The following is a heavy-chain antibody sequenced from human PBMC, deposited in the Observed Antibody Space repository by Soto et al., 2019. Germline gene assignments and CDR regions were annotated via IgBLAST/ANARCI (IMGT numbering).Heavy chain of an antibody. CDR2: IHSDGSST. CDR3: ASGDKGAFDL. V-gene: IGHV3-74*01. Sequence: EVQLVESEGGLVQPGGSLRLSCAASGFTFSYYWMHWVRKAPGQGLVWVSRIHSDGSSTTYSDSVKGRFTISRDNAKNTVYLQMNSLRAEDTAVYYCASGDKGAFDLWGQGTIVTVSS. D-gene: IGHD2-21*02. J-gene: IGHJ3*01. CDR1: GFTFSYYW.